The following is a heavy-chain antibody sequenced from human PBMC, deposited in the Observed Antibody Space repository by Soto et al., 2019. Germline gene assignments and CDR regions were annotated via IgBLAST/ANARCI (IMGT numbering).Heavy chain of an antibody. V-gene: IGHV1-18*01. J-gene: IGHJ6*02. CDR1: GYRFISYG. CDR2: ISPDNGNT. D-gene: IGHD1-26*01. Sequence: QVQLVQSGSEVKKPGASVKVSCKASGYRFISYGLSWVRQAPGQGLEWMGWISPDNGNTNYAQKLQGRVTMTTETSTSTAYMELRSLRFDDTAIYWCAREGSGGGGMDVWGQGTTVTVSS. CDR3: AREGSGGGGMDV.